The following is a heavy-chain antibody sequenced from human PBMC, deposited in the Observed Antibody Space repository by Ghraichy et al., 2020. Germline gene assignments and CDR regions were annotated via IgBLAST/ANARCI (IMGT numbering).Heavy chain of an antibody. V-gene: IGHV4-31*03. CDR1: GGSISSGGYY. CDR3: ARGAGRPLYYFDY. J-gene: IGHJ4*02. CDR2: IYYSGST. Sequence: SDTLSLTCTVSGGSISSGGYYWSWIRQHPGKGLEWIGYIYYSGSTYYNPSLKSRVTISVDTSKNQFSLKLSSVTAADTAVYYCARGAGRPLYYFDYWGQGTLVTVSS.